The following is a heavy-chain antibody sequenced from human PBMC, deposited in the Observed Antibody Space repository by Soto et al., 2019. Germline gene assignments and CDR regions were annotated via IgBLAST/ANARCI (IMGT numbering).Heavy chain of an antibody. CDR3: ARDRGYSSSWYHYYYGMDV. CDR2: ISSSSSYI. D-gene: IGHD6-13*01. CDR1: GFTFSSYS. V-gene: IGHV3-21*01. Sequence: EVQLVESGGGLVKPGGSLRLSCAASGFTFSSYSMNWVRQAPGKGLEWVSSISSSSSYIYYADSVKGRFTISRDNAKNSLYVQMNSRGAEDTAVYYCARDRGYSSSWYHYYYGMDVWGQGTTVTVSS. J-gene: IGHJ6*02.